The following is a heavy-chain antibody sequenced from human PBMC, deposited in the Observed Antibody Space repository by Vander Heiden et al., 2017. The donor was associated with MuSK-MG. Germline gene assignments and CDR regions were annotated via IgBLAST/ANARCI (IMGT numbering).Heavy chain of an antibody. V-gene: IGHV5-51*03. J-gene: IGHJ3*02. D-gene: IGHD4-17*01. CDR3: ARRNYGGNSVAFDI. CDR2: IYPGDSNT. Sequence: EVQPVQSGAEVKKPGESLKISCKGSGYPFSSFYIGWVRQMPGKGLEWMGIIYPGDSNTIYSPSFQGQVTISADKSINTAYLRWSSLKASDTAMYYCARRNYGGNSVAFDIWGPGTMVTVSS. CDR1: GYPFSSFY.